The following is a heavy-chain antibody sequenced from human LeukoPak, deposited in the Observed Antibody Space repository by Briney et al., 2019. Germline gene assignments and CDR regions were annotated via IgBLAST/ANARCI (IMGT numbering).Heavy chain of an antibody. CDR3: AREVSTLYYDSSGYFDY. Sequence: PSETLSLTCAVYGGSFSGYYWSWIRQPPGKGLEWVGEINHSGSTNYNPSLKSRVTISVDTPKTQFSLKLSSVTAADTAVYYCAREVSTLYYDSSGYFDYWGQGTLVTVSS. D-gene: IGHD3-22*01. CDR1: GGSFSGYY. V-gene: IGHV4-34*01. CDR2: INHSGST. J-gene: IGHJ4*02.